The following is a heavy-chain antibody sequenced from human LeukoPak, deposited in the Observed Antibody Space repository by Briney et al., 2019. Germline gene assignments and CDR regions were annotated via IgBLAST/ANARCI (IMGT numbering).Heavy chain of an antibody. CDR3: ARVIDGYNREDV. J-gene: IGHJ6*02. CDR2: IIPILGIA. Sequence: ASVKVSCKASGGTFSSYAISWVRQAPGQGLEWMGRIIPILGIANYAQKFQGRVTITADKSTSTAYMELSSLRSEDTAVYYCARVIDGYNREDVWGQGTTVTVSS. CDR1: GGTFSSYA. D-gene: IGHD5-24*01. V-gene: IGHV1-69*04.